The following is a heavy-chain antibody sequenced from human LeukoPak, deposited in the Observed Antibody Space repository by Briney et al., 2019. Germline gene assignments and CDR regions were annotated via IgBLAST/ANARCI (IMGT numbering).Heavy chain of an antibody. Sequence: PSETLSLTCTVSGGSISGYYWSWIRQPPGKGLEWIGYIYYSGSTNYNPSLKSRVTISVDTSKNQFSLKLSSVTAADTAVYYCAKDEYGDPGGPPDYWGQGTLVTVSS. CDR2: IYYSGST. CDR1: GGSISGYY. V-gene: IGHV4-59*01. CDR3: AKDEYGDPGGPPDY. J-gene: IGHJ4*02. D-gene: IGHD4-17*01.